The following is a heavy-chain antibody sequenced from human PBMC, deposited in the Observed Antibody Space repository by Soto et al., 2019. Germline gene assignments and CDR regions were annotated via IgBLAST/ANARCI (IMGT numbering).Heavy chain of an antibody. Sequence: GGSLRLSCAASGFTFSSYSMNWVRQAPGKGLEWVSYISSSSSTIYYADSVKGRFTISRDNAKNSLYLQMNSLRAEDTAVYYCARVGYCSSTSCSEFDYWGQGTLVTVSS. D-gene: IGHD2-2*01. CDR2: ISSSSSTI. V-gene: IGHV3-48*01. CDR1: GFTFSSYS. J-gene: IGHJ4*02. CDR3: ARVGYCSSTSCSEFDY.